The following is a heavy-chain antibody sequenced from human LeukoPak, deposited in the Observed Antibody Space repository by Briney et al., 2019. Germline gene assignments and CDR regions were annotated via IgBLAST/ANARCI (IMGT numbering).Heavy chain of an antibody. D-gene: IGHD2-2*01. CDR2: ITGSGVNT. CDR1: GFTFTSYA. V-gene: IGHV3-23*01. CDR3: AKDPFAAALYYFDY. J-gene: IGHJ4*02. Sequence: GGSLRLSCAASGFTFTSYAMSWVRLAPGKGLEWVSTITGSGVNTYYADSVKGRFTISGDISKNTLYLQMSSLRADDTAVYYCAKDPFAAALYYFDYWGQGALVTVSS.